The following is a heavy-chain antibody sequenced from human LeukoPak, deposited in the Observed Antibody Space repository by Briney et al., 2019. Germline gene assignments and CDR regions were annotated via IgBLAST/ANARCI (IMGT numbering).Heavy chain of an antibody. D-gene: IGHD3-22*01. CDR1: EFTFNTYA. CDR3: AKSSGPGGYYYYGMDV. J-gene: IGHJ6*02. Sequence: GGSLRLSCAASEFTFNTYAVSWVRQAPGKGLEWVSAISGDGGITYYADSVRGRFTISRDNSKSTLYLQMNGLRAEDTAVYYCAKSSGPGGYYYYGMDVWGQGTTVTVSS. CDR2: ISGDGGIT. V-gene: IGHV3-23*01.